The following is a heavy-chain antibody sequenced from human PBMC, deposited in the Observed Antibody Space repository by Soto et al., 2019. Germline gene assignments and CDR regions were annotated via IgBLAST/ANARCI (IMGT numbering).Heavy chain of an antibody. CDR1: GGTFSSYA. Sequence: GASVKVSCKASGGTFSSYAISWVRQAPGQGLEWMGGIIPIFGTANYAQKFQGRVTITADKSTSTAYMELSSLRSEDTAVYYCARELGSSSWFYYFDYWGQGTLVTVPQ. J-gene: IGHJ4*02. CDR2: IIPIFGTA. V-gene: IGHV1-69*06. CDR3: ARELGSSSWFYYFDY. D-gene: IGHD6-13*01.